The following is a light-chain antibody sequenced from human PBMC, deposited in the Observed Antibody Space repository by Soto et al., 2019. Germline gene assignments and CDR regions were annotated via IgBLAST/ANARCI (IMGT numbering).Light chain of an antibody. J-gene: IGKJ1*01. CDR3: QQYNKWPRT. V-gene: IGKV3-15*01. Sequence: EVVMTQSPATLSVSPGERATLSCGARQSVSSNLVWYQHKPGQAPRLLIYGASTRATGIPARFSGSGSGTEFTLTISGLQSEDFAVYYCQQYNKWPRTFGQGPKVEIK. CDR1: QSVSSN. CDR2: GAS.